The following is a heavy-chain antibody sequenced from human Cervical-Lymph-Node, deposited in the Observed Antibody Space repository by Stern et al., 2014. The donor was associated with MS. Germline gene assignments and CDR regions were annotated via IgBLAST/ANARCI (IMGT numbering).Heavy chain of an antibody. J-gene: IGHJ4*02. V-gene: IGHV4-31*03. CDR1: GGSLTSGGYF. Sequence: QDQLVQSGPGVVKPSQTLSLTCTVTGGSLTSGGYFWNWVRQYPGKGLEWIGFLSYSGTTSYSASLKGRIAISVDTSKNQFSLKLKYVTAADTAIYFCARDDRSRFTDWGQGTLVTVSS. CDR3: ARDDRSRFTD. D-gene: IGHD1-14*01. CDR2: LSYSGTT.